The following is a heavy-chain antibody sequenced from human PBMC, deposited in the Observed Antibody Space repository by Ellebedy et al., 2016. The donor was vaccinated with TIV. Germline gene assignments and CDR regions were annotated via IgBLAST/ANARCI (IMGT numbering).Heavy chain of an antibody. CDR1: GGSVRSGSYY. Sequence: MPSETLSLTCTVSGGSVRSGSYYWSWIRQPPGKELEWIGYIYDSGSTNHNPSLKSRVTISVDTSKNQFSLKLSSVTAADTAVYYCARAAQPNCSGGSCYRIDYWGQGTLVTGSS. V-gene: IGHV4-61*01. D-gene: IGHD2-15*01. CDR3: ARAAQPNCSGGSCYRIDY. CDR2: IYDSGST. J-gene: IGHJ4*02.